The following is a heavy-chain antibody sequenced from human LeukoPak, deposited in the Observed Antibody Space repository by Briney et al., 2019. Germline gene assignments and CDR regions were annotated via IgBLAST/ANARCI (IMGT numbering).Heavy chain of an antibody. CDR1: GGSISSGGYS. D-gene: IGHD4-23*01. Sequence: PSETLSLTCTVSGGSISSGGYSWSWIRQHPGKGLEWIGYIYYSGSTYYNPSLKSRVTISVDTSKKQFSLRLSSVTAADTAVYYCASYGGNSVYDYWGQGTLVTVSS. J-gene: IGHJ4*02. V-gene: IGHV4-31*03. CDR2: IYYSGST. CDR3: ASYGGNSVYDY.